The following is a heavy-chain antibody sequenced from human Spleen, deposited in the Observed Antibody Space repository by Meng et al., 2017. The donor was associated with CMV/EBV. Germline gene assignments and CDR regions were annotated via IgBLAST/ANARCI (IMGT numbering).Heavy chain of an antibody. D-gene: IGHD3-3*01. Sequence: LRLSCTVSGGSISSSSYYWGWIRQPPGKGLEWIGNIYYSGSTYYNPSLKSRVTISVDTSKNQLSLKLRSVTAADTAVYYCARVGRLAIFGVEDTFDIWGQGTMVTVSS. V-gene: IGHV4-31*03. CDR2: IYYSGST. J-gene: IGHJ3*02. CDR1: GGSISSSSYY. CDR3: ARVGRLAIFGVEDTFDI.